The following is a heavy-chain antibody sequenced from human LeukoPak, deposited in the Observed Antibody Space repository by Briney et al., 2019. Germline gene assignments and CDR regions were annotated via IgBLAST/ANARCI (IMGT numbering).Heavy chain of an antibody. D-gene: IGHD1-26*01. CDR3: AGDRSGSYDY. Sequence: SVKVSCKVSGGTFSSYVISWVRQAPGQGLEWMGGIIPIFGTANYAQKFQGRVTITADESTSTAYMELSSLRSEDTAVYYCAGDRSGSYDYWGQGTLVTVSS. V-gene: IGHV1-69*13. J-gene: IGHJ4*02. CDR2: IIPIFGTA. CDR1: GGTFSSYV.